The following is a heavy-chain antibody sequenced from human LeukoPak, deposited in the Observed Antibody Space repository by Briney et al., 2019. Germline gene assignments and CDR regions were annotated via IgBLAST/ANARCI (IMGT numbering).Heavy chain of an antibody. CDR1: GFTFSSYG. Sequence: GGSLRLSCAVSGFTFSSYGMHWVRQAPGKGLEWVAFIRYDGSNKYYADSVKGRFTISRDNSKNTLYLQMNSLRAEDTAVYYCATLSEDIVVVPAAMRIYYYYYYMDVWGKGTTVTISS. V-gene: IGHV3-30*02. CDR2: IRYDGSNK. CDR3: ATLSEDIVVVPAAMRIYYYYYYMDV. J-gene: IGHJ6*03. D-gene: IGHD2-2*01.